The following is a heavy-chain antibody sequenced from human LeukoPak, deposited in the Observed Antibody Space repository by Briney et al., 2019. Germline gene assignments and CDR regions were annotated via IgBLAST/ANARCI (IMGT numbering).Heavy chain of an antibody. D-gene: IGHD3-3*01. CDR3: ASHPRSFWSGYFFHYGMDV. CDR1: GYTFTSYD. Sequence: ASVKVSCKASGYTFTSYDINWVRQATGQGLEWMGWMNPNSGNTGYAQKFQGRVTMTRNTSISTAHMELSSLRSEDTAVYYCASHPRSFWSGYFFHYGMDVWGQGTTVTVSS. CDR2: MNPNSGNT. V-gene: IGHV1-8*01. J-gene: IGHJ6*02.